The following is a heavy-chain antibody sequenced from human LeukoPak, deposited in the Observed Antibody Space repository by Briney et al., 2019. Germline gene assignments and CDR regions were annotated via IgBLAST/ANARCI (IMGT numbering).Heavy chain of an antibody. CDR2: INAGNGNT. V-gene: IGHV1-3*01. D-gene: IGHD1-1*01. J-gene: IGHJ4*02. Sequence: GGSLRLSCAASGYTFTSYAMHWVRQAPGQRLEWMGWINAGNGNTKYSQKFQGRVTITRDTSASTAYMELSSLRSEDTAVYYCARDPLDSLLDYWGQGTLVTVSS. CDR3: ARDPLDSLLDY. CDR1: GYTFTSYA.